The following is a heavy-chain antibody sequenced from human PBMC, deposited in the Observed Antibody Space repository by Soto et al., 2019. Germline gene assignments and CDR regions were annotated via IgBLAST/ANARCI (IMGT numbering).Heavy chain of an antibody. Sequence: QITLKESGPTVVKPTQTLTLTCTFSGFSLSTSEVGVGWIRQPPGKALEWLGIIYWDDDKRYRPSLKRRVTITKDTSKNHVVFTMTNMEPVDTGTYYCAHIPTGATWFDPLGQGTLVTVSS. J-gene: IGHJ5*02. CDR3: AHIPTGATWFDP. CDR1: GFSLSTSEVG. CDR2: IYWDDDK. V-gene: IGHV2-5*02.